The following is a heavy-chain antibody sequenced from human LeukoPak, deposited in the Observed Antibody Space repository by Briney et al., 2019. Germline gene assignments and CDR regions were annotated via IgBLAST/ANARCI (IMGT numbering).Heavy chain of an antibody. Sequence: GGSLRLSCAASGFTFSSYSMNWDRQAPGKGLEWVSYISSSSSTIYYADSVKGRFTISRDNAKNSLYLQMNSLRAEDTAVYYCARSNRYFDYWGQGTLVTVSS. D-gene: IGHD1-14*01. CDR1: GFTFSSYS. V-gene: IGHV3-48*01. J-gene: IGHJ4*02. CDR3: ARSNRYFDY. CDR2: ISSSSSTI.